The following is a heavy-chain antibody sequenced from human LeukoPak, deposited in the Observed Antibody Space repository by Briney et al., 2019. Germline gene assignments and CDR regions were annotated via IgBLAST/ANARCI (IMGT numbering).Heavy chain of an antibody. J-gene: IGHJ4*02. D-gene: IGHD5-24*01. CDR1: GYTFSSYA. Sequence: GGSLRLSCAASGYTFSSYAMSWLRQAPGKGLEWVSAISGSGGSTYYADSVKGRCTISRDNSKTTLYLQMNSLRAEDTAVYYCAKDRGWLQLGWGQGTLVTVSS. V-gene: IGHV3-23*01. CDR2: ISGSGGST. CDR3: AKDRGWLQLG.